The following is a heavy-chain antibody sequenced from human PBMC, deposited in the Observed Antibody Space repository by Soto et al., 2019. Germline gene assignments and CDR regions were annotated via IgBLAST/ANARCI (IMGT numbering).Heavy chain of an antibody. CDR2: INHSGST. V-gene: IGHV4-34*01. Sequence: KTSETLSLTCAVYGGSFSGYYWSWIRQPPGKGLEWIGEINHSGSTNYNPSLKSRVTISVDTSKNQFSLKLSSVTAADTAVYYCARGFGSSWPPPGWFDPWGQGTLVTVS. D-gene: IGHD6-13*01. CDR1: GGSFSGYY. CDR3: ARGFGSSWPPPGWFDP. J-gene: IGHJ5*02.